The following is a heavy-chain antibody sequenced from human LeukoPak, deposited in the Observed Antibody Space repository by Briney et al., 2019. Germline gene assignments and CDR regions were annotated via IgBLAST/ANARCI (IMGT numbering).Heavy chain of an antibody. CDR1: GYSISSGYY. CDR2: IYYSGST. D-gene: IGHD2-15*01. Sequence: SETLSLTCTVSGYSISSGYYWDWIRQPPGKGLEWIGSIYYSGSTNYNPSLKSRVTISVDTSKNQFSLKLSSVTAADTAVYYCARTTEGYCRGRSCYSYYYYMDVWGKGTTVTVSS. CDR3: ARTTEGYCRGRSCYSYYYYMDV. J-gene: IGHJ6*03. V-gene: IGHV4-38-2*02.